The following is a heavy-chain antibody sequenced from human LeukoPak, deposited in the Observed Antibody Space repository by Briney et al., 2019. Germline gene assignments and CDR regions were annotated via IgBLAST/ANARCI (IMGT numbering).Heavy chain of an antibody. CDR2: INSDGSST. Sequence: GGSLRLSCAASGFTFSSYWMHWVRQAPGKGLVWVSRINSDGSSTSYADSAKGRFTISRDNAKNTLYLQMNSLRAEDTAVYYCARAGEYEAFDYWGQGTLVTVSS. V-gene: IGHV3-74*01. CDR1: GFTFSSYW. CDR3: ARAGEYEAFDY. J-gene: IGHJ4*02. D-gene: IGHD2/OR15-2a*01.